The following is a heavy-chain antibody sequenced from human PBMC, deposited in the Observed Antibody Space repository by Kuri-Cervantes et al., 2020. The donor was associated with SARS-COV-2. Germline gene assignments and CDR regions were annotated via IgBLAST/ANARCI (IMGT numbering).Heavy chain of an antibody. Sequence: GESLKISCAASGFTFSSYEMNWVRQAPGKGLEWVSYISSSGSTIYYADSVKGLFTISRDNAKSSLYLQMNSLRAEDTAVYYCARLAQTVFGVITASHFDFWGQGILVTVSS. V-gene: IGHV3-48*03. D-gene: IGHD3-3*01. J-gene: IGHJ4*02. CDR1: GFTFSSYE. CDR3: ARLAQTVFGVITASHFDF. CDR2: ISSSGSTI.